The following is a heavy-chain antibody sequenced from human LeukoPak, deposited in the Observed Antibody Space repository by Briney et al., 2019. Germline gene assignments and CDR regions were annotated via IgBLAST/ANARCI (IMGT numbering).Heavy chain of an antibody. J-gene: IGHJ4*02. V-gene: IGHV3-30*02. Sequence: GGSLRLSCATSGFTFSTYDMHWVRQAPGKGLEWVAHIRYDGLKKRYADSVRGRVTVSGDNSKNTLYLQMNSLRAEDTAVYYCAKDRETFSSYGYFDYWGQGTLVPVSS. CDR1: GFTFSTYD. CDR3: AKDRETFSSYGYFDY. CDR2: IRYDGLKK. D-gene: IGHD2-21*01.